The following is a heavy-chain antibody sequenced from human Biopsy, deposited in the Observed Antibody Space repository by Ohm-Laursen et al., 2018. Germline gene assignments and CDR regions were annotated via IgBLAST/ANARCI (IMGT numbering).Heavy chain of an antibody. CDR2: INQSGRT. CDR3: GNEVHGRDY. J-gene: IGHJ4*02. V-gene: IGHV4-34*08. CDR1: GKTFSDYY. Sequence: QTLSLTCAVYGKTFSDYYWSWIRQPPGKGLEWIGQINQSGRTNYNPSLKSRVNISADKSNNQFSLKLTSVTSADTAVYFCGNEVHGRDYWGLGALVTASS. D-gene: IGHD2-15*01.